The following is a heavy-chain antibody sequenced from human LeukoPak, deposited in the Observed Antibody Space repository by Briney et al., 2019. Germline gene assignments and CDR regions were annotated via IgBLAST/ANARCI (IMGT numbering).Heavy chain of an antibody. Sequence: GASVKVSCKASACTFTSYAISWVRQAPGQGLEWMGGIIPIFGTANYAQKFQGRVTITADEYTSTAYMELSSLRSEDTAVYYCARRYCSGGSCSYYYGMDVWGQGTTVTVSS. J-gene: IGHJ6*02. CDR1: ACTFTSYA. CDR3: ARRYCSGGSCSYYYGMDV. CDR2: IIPIFGTA. V-gene: IGHV1-69*13. D-gene: IGHD2-15*01.